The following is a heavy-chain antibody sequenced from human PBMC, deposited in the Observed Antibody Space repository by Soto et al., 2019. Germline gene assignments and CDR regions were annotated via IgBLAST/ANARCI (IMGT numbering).Heavy chain of an antibody. V-gene: IGHV1-69*13. CDR1: GGTFSSYA. D-gene: IGHD2-8*01. Sequence: ASVKVSCKASGGTFSSYAISWVRQAPGQGLEWMGGIIPIFGTANYAQKFQGRVTITADESTSTAYMELGSLRSEDTAVYYCARVQRYCTNGVCSDYYYYGMDVWGQGTTVTVSS. CDR2: IIPIFGTA. J-gene: IGHJ6*02. CDR3: ARVQRYCTNGVCSDYYYYGMDV.